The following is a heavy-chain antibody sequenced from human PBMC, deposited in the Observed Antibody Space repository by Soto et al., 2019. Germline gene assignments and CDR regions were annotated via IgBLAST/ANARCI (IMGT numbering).Heavy chain of an antibody. CDR2: MNSDGSTI. V-gene: IGHV3-74*01. J-gene: IGHJ6*03. D-gene: IGHD1-1*01. CDR3: ARDVENDGNYYIDA. CDR1: GFPFSGYW. Sequence: EVQLVESGGGLVQPGGSLRLSCAASGFPFSGYWMHWVRQAPGKGLVWVSRMNSDGSTINYADSVKGRFTISRDNAENTPYLQMNSLRAEDTAVYYCARDVENDGNYYIDARGKGTTVTVSS.